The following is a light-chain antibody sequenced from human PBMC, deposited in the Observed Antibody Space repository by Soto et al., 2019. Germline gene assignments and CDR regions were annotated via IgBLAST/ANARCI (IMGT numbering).Light chain of an antibody. CDR1: QGIAND. CDR2: AAS. J-gene: IGKJ1*01. V-gene: IGKV1-17*01. CDR3: QQSYTSLWT. Sequence: DIQLTPSPSSLSASVGDRVTLTCRASQGIANDLGWYQQKPGKAPERLIYAASNLQSGVPSRFSGSGSGTDFTLTISRLEPEDFATYYCQQSYTSLWTFGQGTKVDIK.